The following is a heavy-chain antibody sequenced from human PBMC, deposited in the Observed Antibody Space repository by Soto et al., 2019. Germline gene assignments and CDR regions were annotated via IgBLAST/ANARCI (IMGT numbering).Heavy chain of an antibody. CDR2: IKQDGSEK. V-gene: IGHV3-7*04. J-gene: IGHJ6*02. CDR3: ARRGYSGFPALADV. Sequence: VVSLRLSCRAAGVTCISHWVSWVLQAPGKGLEWVANIKQDGSEKYYVDSVKGRFTISRDNAKNSLYLQMNSLRAEDTAVYFCARRGYSGFPALADVWGQGTTVTVSS. D-gene: IGHD5-12*01. CDR1: GVTCISHW.